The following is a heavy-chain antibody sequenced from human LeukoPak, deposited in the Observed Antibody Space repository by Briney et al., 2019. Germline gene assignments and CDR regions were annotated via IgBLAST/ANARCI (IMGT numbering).Heavy chain of an antibody. D-gene: IGHD6-13*01. CDR3: AREMTSYSSSWYIRAFDI. V-gene: IGHV1-69*13. Sequence: GASVKVSCKASGGTFSSYAISWVRQAPGRGLEWMGGIIPIFGTANYAQKFQGRVTITADESTSTAYMELSSLRSEDTAVYYCAREMTSYSSSWYIRAFDIWGQGTMVTVSS. CDR1: GGTFSSYA. J-gene: IGHJ3*02. CDR2: IIPIFGTA.